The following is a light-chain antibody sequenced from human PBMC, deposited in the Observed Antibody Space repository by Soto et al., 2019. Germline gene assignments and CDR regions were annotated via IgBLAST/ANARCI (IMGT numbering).Light chain of an antibody. J-gene: IGKJ5*01. V-gene: IGKV1-39*01. CDR3: QQSNITPIY. Sequence: DIQMTQSPSSLSASVGDRVTITCRARQSISSYLNWYQQKPGKAPKLLIYAASSLQSGVPSRFSDSGSGTDFTLTISSLQPEDFATYYCQQSNITPIYFGQGTRLEIK. CDR1: QSISSY. CDR2: AAS.